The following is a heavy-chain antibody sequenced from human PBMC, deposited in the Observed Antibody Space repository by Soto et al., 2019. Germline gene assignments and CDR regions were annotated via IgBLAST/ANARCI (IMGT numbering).Heavy chain of an antibody. Sequence: SETLSLTCTVSGTSISSYYWSWIRQPPGKGLEWIANIHYSGSTYYNPSLKSRVTISVDTSKNQFSLKLSSVTAADTAVYYCARQDYGDYVYYFDYWGQGTLVTVSS. CDR1: GTSISSYY. J-gene: IGHJ4*02. V-gene: IGHV4-59*04. CDR3: ARQDYGDYVYYFDY. CDR2: IHYSGST. D-gene: IGHD4-17*01.